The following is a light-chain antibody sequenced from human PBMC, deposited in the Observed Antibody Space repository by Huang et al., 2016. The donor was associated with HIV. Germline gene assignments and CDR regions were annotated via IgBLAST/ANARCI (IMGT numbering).Light chain of an antibody. CDR1: QSLLHSSVYNY. CDR3: MQALQTPGT. V-gene: IGKV2-28*01. J-gene: IGKJ4*01. Sequence: DIVMTQSPLSLPVTPGEPASIACRSSQSLLHSSVYNYLGWYVQKPGQSPQLLIYFGSNRASGVPDRFSGRGSGTDFTLKISRVEAEDVGIYYCMQALQTPGTFGGGTKVEI. CDR2: FGS.